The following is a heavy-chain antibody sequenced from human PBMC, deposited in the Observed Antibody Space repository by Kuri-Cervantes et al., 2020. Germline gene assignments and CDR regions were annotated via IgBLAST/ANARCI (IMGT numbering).Heavy chain of an antibody. CDR1: GFTFSDYY. D-gene: IGHD1-26*01. CDR2: ISSSSSYI. Sequence: GESLKISCAASGFTFSDYYMSWIRQAPGKGLEWVSSISSSSSYIYYADSVKGRFTISRDNAKNSLYLQMNSLRAEDTAVYYCARDGRELLLYYYYGMDVWGQGTTVTVSS. CDR3: ARDGRELLLYYYYGMDV. J-gene: IGHJ6*02. V-gene: IGHV3-11*06.